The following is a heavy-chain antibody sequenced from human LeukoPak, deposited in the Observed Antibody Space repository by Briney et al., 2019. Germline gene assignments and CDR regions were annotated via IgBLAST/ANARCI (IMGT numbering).Heavy chain of an antibody. CDR2: ISSSSSYI. J-gene: IGHJ3*02. Sequence: GGSLRLSCAASGFTFSSYSMNWVRQAPGKGLEWVSSISSSSSYIYYADSVKGRFTISRDNAKNSLYLQMNSLRAEDTAVYYCASVTEWELRAFDIWGQGTTVTVSS. CDR3: ASVTEWELRAFDI. D-gene: IGHD1-26*01. CDR1: GFTFSSYS. V-gene: IGHV3-21*01.